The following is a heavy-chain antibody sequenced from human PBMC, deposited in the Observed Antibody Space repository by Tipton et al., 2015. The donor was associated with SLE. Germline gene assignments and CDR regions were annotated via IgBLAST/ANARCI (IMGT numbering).Heavy chain of an antibody. CDR1: GYSIRSGYY. V-gene: IGHV4-38-2*01. CDR2: IYHSGST. D-gene: IGHD2-15*01. Sequence: TLSLTCAVSGYSIRSGYYWGWIRQPPGKGLEWIAYIYHSGSTYYNPSLKSRVTISVDTSKNQFSLTLSSVTAADTAVYYCARGMRYCSGGSCYGCSFDVWGQGTMVTVSS. J-gene: IGHJ3*01. CDR3: ARGMRYCSGGSCYGCSFDV.